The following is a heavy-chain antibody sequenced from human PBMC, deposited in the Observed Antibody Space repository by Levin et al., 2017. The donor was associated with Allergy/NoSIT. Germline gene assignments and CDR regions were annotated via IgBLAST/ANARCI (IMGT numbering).Heavy chain of an antibody. J-gene: IGHJ1*01. CDR3: AKADSHGYVEYYHY. CDR2: IYNSGTT. Sequence: SETLSLTCTVSGGSVSSGGYYWTWIRQPPGKGLEWIGYIYNSGTTNYSPSLKSRVTISADTSKNQFSLKLSSVTAADTAVYYCAKADSHGYVEYYHYWGQGTLVTVSS. D-gene: IGHD5-18*01. CDR1: GGSVSSGGYY. V-gene: IGHV4-61*08.